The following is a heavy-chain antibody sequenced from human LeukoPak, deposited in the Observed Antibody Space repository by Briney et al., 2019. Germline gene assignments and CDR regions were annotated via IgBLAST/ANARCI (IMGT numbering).Heavy chain of an antibody. J-gene: IGHJ4*02. Sequence: PGGSLRLSCAASGFTFSSYWMRWVRQAPGKGLEWVSSISSSSSYIYYADSVKGRFTISRDNAKNSLYLQMNGLRPEDTAVYYCAREISGEGFDYWGQGSLVTVSS. CDR2: ISSSSSYI. CDR1: GFTFSSYW. V-gene: IGHV3-21*01. CDR3: AREISGEGFDY. D-gene: IGHD7-27*01.